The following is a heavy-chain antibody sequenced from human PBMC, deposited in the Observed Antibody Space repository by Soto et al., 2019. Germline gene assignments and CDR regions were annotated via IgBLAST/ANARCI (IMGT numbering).Heavy chain of an antibody. CDR1: GFTFSSYW. CDR2: INSDGSST. V-gene: IGHV3-74*01. J-gene: IGHJ4*02. D-gene: IGHD2-15*01. CDR3: ARVTGYCSGGSCYWYLDY. Sequence: GGSLRLSCAASGFTFSSYWMHWVRQAPGKGLVWVSRINSDGSSTSYADSVKGRFTYSRDNAKNTLYLQMNSLRAEDTAVYYCARVTGYCSGGSCYWYLDYWGQGTLVTVSS.